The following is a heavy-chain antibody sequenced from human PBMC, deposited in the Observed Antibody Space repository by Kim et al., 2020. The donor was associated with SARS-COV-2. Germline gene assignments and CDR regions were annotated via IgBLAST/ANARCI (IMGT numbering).Heavy chain of an antibody. CDR2: SGSST. J-gene: IGHJ5*02. Sequence: SGSSTFYSDYVKGRFTVSRDNAENALYLQMNNLRVEDTAIYYCAKTTAAASWGQGTLVTVSS. CDR3: AKTTAAAS. V-gene: IGHV3-23*01. D-gene: IGHD6-13*01.